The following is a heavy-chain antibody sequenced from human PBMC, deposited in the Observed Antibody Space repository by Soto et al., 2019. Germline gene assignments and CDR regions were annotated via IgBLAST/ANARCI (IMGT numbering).Heavy chain of an antibody. CDR2: IYLSGSA. CDR1: GGSISGSSYY. D-gene: IGHD6-19*01. CDR3: VRPLRYSSGPSNWFDP. J-gene: IGHJ5*02. Sequence: SETLSLTCTVSGGSISGSSYYWGWIRQPPGKGLEWIGNIYLSGSANYNPSLRSRVTISVDTSKSQFSLKLTSVTAADTAVYYCVRPLRYSSGPSNWFDPWGQGTLVTVSS. V-gene: IGHV4-39*01.